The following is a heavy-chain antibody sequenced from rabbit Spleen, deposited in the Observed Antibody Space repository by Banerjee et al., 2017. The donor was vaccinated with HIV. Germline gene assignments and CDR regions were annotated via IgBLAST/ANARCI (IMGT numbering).Heavy chain of an antibody. CDR2: IDPIFGRT. J-gene: IGHJ4*01. CDR3: VRDLGYDDLSEKGYFNL. CDR1: GFDFSSYG. D-gene: IGHD2-1*01. Sequence: QGQLVESGGGLVQPGGSLKLSCKASGFDFSSYGVSWVRQAPGKGLEWIGYIDPIFGRTYYASWVNGRFTISSHNAQNTLYLQLNSLTAADTATYFCVRDLGYDDLSEKGYFNLWGPGTLVTVS. V-gene: IGHV1S47*01.